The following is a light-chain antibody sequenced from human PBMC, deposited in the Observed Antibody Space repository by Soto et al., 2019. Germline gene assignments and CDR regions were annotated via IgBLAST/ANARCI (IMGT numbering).Light chain of an antibody. CDR1: SSDVGGYNY. CDR2: EVT. CDR3: SSYAGSNNLV. J-gene: IGLJ7*01. Sequence: QSALTQPPSASGSPGQSVTISCTGTSSDVGGYNYVSWYQQHPGEAPKLMVYEVTKRPSGVPDRFSGSKSGNTASLTVSGLQAEDEADYYCSSYAGSNNLVFGGGTQLTV. V-gene: IGLV2-8*01.